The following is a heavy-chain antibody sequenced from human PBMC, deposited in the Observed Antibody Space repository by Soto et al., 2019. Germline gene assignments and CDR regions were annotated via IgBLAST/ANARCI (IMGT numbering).Heavy chain of an antibody. J-gene: IGHJ5*01. CDR1: GGSINSGGSH. Sequence: SATRSLTCSVSGGSINSGGSHWTWIRQHPEKGLEWIGFIYFYNGATSSTSYNPSLQSRVVISVDTSKNHVSLNLNSVTVADTAVYYCAMIPVDTYMIYWFDPWGQGTLVTVS. CDR3: AMIPVDTYMIYWFDP. D-gene: IGHD3-16*01. V-gene: IGHV4-31*03. CDR2: IYFYNGATSST.